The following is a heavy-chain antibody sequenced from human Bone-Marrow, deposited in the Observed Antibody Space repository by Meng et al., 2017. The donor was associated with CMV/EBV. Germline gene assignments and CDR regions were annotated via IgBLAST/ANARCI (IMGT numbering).Heavy chain of an antibody. J-gene: IGHJ4*02. Sequence: GESLKISCAASGFTFSSYSMNWVRQAPGKGLEWVSYISSSSSTIYYADSVKGRFTISRDNSKNTLYLQMNSLRAEDTAVYYCAKDQGWELSHFDYWGQGTLVTVSS. CDR2: ISSSSSTI. CDR3: AKDQGWELSHFDY. CDR1: GFTFSSYS. D-gene: IGHD1-26*01. V-gene: IGHV3-48*01.